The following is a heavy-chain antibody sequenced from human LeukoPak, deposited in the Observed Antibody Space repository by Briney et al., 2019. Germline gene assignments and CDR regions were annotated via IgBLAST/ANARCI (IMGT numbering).Heavy chain of an antibody. CDR3: ARGPVLELRN. J-gene: IGHJ4*02. CDR1: GDSVTSGKYF. V-gene: IGHV4-61*01. D-gene: IGHD1-7*01. Sequence: NTSETLSLTCTVSGDSVTSGKYFWTWIRQSPGEGLEWIGYISYSGSTNYNPSLKSRVTISVDTSKEQLSLSLSSVTAADTAVYYCARGPVLELRNWGQGTLVTVSS. CDR2: ISYSGST.